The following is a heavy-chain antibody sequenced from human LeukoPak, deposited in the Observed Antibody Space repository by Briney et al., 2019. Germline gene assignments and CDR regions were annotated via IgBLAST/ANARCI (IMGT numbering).Heavy chain of an antibody. CDR2: ISGSGGST. CDR1: GCTFSSYA. Sequence: PGGSLRLSCAASGCTFSSYAMSWVRQAPGKGLEWVSAISGSGGSTYYADSVKGRFTISRDNSKNTLYLQMNSLRAEDTAVYYCAKDQELLWFGELLRNLLLDYWGQGTLVTFAS. J-gene: IGHJ4*02. D-gene: IGHD3-10*01. CDR3: AKDQELLWFGELLRNLLLDY. V-gene: IGHV3-23*01.